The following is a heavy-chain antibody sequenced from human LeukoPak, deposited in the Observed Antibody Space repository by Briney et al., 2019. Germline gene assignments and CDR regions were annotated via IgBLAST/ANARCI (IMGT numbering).Heavy chain of an antibody. CDR2: IHTSGKT. V-gene: IGHV4-4*07. Sequence: PPETLSLTCTVSGGSISSYYWTWIRQPAGKGLEWIGRIHTSGKTNYSPALKSRVTMSVDTSKNQVSLKLYSVTAADTAVYYCARGGIASAYGSINYHHCGLDVWGQGTTFTVSS. J-gene: IGHJ6*02. CDR3: ARGGIASAYGSINYHHCGLDV. CDR1: GGSISSYY. D-gene: IGHD6-13*01.